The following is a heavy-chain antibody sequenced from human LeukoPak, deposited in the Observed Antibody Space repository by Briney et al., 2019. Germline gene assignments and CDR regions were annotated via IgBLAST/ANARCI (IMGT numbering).Heavy chain of an antibody. D-gene: IGHD3-9*01. CDR3: ARAGRYFDWLPSPYYYYYMDV. CDR1: GGTFSSYA. Sequence: SVKVSCKASGGTFSSYAISWVRQAPGQGLEWMGRIIPIFGTANYTQKFQGRVSITTDESTSTAYMELSSLRSEDTAVYYCARAGRYFDWLPSPYYYYYMDVWGKGTTVTVSS. V-gene: IGHV1-69*05. J-gene: IGHJ6*03. CDR2: IIPIFGTA.